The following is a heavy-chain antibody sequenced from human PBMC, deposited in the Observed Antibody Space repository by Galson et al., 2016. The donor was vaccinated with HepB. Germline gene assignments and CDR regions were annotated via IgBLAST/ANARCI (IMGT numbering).Heavy chain of an antibody. D-gene: IGHD4-17*01. J-gene: IGHJ4*02. CDR2: MSAYNDNT. CDR1: GHTFRTYG. Sequence: SVKVSCKASGHTFRTYGISWVRQAPGQGLEWMGWMSAYNDNTKYAQKFQGRVTLTTDTSTSTAYMELRRLRSDDTAVYFCASYPIYGDYSVYTFDSWGQGTLVTVSS. CDR3: ASYPIYGDYSVYTFDS. V-gene: IGHV1-18*01.